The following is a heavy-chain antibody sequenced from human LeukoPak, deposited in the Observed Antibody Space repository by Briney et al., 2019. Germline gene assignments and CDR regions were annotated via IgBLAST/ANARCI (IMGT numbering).Heavy chain of an antibody. CDR1: GYTFTDYY. V-gene: IGHV1-2*06. J-gene: IGHJ4*02. Sequence: ASVKVSCKTSGYTFTDYYIHWVRQAPGQGLEWMGRINPNGGGTNSAQKFQGRVTMTRDTSISTAYMELSRLRSDDTAVYYCATQTHRITMIVVAFDYWGQGTLVTVSS. D-gene: IGHD3-22*01. CDR2: INPNGGGT. CDR3: ATQTHRITMIVVAFDY.